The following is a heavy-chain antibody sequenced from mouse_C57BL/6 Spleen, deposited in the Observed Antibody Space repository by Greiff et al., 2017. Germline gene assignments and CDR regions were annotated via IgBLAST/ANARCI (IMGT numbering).Heavy chain of an antibody. CDR3: ARPAQATYYFDS. Sequence: VQLQESGAELARPGASVKLSCKASGYTFTSYGISWVKQRTGQGLEWIGEIYPRSGNTYYNAKFKGKATLTADKSSSPAYMELRSLTSEDSAVYFCARPAQATYYFDSWRQGTTLPSSS. CDR2: IYPRSGNT. D-gene: IGHD3-2*02. CDR1: GYTFTSYG. V-gene: IGHV1-81*01. J-gene: IGHJ2*01.